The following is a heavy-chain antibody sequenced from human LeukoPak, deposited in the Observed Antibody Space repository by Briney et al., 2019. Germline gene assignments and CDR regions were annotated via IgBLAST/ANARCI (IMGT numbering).Heavy chain of an antibody. D-gene: IGHD3-3*01. CDR1: GFTFSSYA. CDR2: ISGSGGST. CDR3: AKSVIFGATSYYMDV. V-gene: IGHV3-23*01. Sequence: GRSLRLSCSASGFTFSSYAMSWVRQAPGKGLEWVSAISGSGGSTYYADSVKGRFTISRDNSKNTLYLQMNSLRAEDTAVYYCAKSVIFGATSYYMDVWGKGTTVTVSS. J-gene: IGHJ6*03.